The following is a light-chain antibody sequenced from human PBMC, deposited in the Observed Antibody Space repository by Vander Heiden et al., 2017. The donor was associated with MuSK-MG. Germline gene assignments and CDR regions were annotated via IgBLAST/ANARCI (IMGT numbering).Light chain of an antibody. CDR2: WAS. CDR1: QSVLYSSNNKNY. CDR3: EQYDSTHT. Sequence: DIVMTQSPDSLAVSLGERATINCKSSQSVLYSSNNKNYLAWYQQKPGQPPKLLMYWASTRESGVPDRFSGSGSGTDFTLTISSLQAEDVAVYYCEQYDSTHTFGQGTKLEIK. V-gene: IGKV4-1*01. J-gene: IGKJ2*01.